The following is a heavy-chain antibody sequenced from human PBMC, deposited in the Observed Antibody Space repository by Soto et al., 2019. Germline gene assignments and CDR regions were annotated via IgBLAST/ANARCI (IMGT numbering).Heavy chain of an antibody. D-gene: IGHD6-19*01. CDR2: ISGSGGST. CDR1: GLNFSSFA. V-gene: IGHV3-23*01. CDR3: AKAPDIAVAGRGTQNWFDP. Sequence: GRPLRLACTASGLNFSSFAMSRVRKDPGKGLEWVSAISGSGGSTYYADSVKGRFTISRDNSKNTLYLQMNSLRAEDTAVYYCAKAPDIAVAGRGTQNWFDPWGQGTLVTVSS. J-gene: IGHJ5*02.